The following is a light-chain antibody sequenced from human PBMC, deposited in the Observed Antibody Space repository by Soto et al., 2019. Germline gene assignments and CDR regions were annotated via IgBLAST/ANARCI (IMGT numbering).Light chain of an antibody. J-gene: IGKJ1*01. CDR3: MQGTHWPWT. V-gene: IGKV2-30*02. Sequence: VVMTQSPLSLPVTLGQPASISCRSSQSLIHSDGDTYLNWFQQRPVQSPRRLIYKVSERDSGVPARFRGSGSSTDFTLKISRVEAEDVGIYYCMQGTHWPWTFGQGTEVEIK. CDR2: KVS. CDR1: QSLIHSDGDTY.